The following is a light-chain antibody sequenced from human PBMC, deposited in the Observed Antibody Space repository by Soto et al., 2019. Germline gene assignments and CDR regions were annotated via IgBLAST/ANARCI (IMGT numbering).Light chain of an antibody. J-gene: IGKJ5*01. Sequence: EVVMTQSPATLSVSPGERATLSCWASQSVRSDLAWYQQKPGQTPRLLIYGASTRAPGIPARFSGSGSGTEFTLTISSLQSEDFAVHYCQQYNNWPPITFGQGTRLEI. CDR1: QSVRSD. CDR3: QQYNNWPPIT. V-gene: IGKV3-15*01. CDR2: GAS.